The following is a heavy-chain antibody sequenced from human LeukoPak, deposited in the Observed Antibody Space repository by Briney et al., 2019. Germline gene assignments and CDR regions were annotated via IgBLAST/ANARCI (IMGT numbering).Heavy chain of an antibody. J-gene: IGHJ6*02. CDR3: ATDGLGIGRDYYYGMDV. V-gene: IGHV1-46*01. CDR2: INPSGGST. D-gene: IGHD7-27*01. Sequence: ASVKVSCKASGYTFTSYAMHWVRQAPGQGLEWMGIINPSGGSTSYAQKFQGRVTMTEDTSTDTAYMELSSLRSEDTAVYYCATDGLGIGRDYYYGMDVWGQGTTVTVSS. CDR1: GYTFTSYA.